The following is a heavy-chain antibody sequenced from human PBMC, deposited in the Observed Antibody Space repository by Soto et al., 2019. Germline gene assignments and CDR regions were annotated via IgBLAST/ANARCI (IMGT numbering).Heavy chain of an antibody. CDR1: GYTFTIYW. J-gene: IGHJ4*02. D-gene: IGHD4-17*01. CDR2: IYPSDSDT. CDR3: ARPANTVADHFDL. Sequence: GESLKISCQVSGYTFTIYWIGWVRQMPGKGLEWMGIIYPSDSDTRYSPSFQGQVTISADQSINTAYLQWDSLEASDTAIYYCARPANTVADHFDLWGQGTPLTVSS. V-gene: IGHV5-51*01.